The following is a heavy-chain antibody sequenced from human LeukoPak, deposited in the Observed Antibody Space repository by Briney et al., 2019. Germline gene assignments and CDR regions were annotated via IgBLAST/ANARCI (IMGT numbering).Heavy chain of an antibody. CDR1: GFTFTDYW. J-gene: IGHJ5*02. V-gene: IGHV4-59*01. CDR3: AGSIMITFGGVIVSP. Sequence: GSLRLSCEVSGFTFTDYWMNWVRQAPGKGLEWIGYIYYSGSTNYNPSLKSRVTISVDTSKNQFSPKLSSVTAADTAVYYCAGSIMITFGGVIVSPWGQGTLVTVSS. CDR2: IYYSGST. D-gene: IGHD3-16*02.